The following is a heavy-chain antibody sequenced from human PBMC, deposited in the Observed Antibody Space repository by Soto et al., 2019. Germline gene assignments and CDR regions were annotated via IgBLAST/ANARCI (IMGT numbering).Heavy chain of an antibody. J-gene: IGHJ4*02. D-gene: IGHD1-26*01. V-gene: IGHV3-73*02. CDR1: GYTFSASA. Sequence: EVQLVESGGGLVQPGGSLKLSCAASGYTFSASAMHWVRQASGKGLEWVGRISSKANNYATVYAASVKGRFTISRDDSRNTEYLQMNSLKTEDTAVYYGARLWSEREQNFDYWGQGTLVSVSS. CDR2: ISSKANNYAT. CDR3: ARLWSEREQNFDY.